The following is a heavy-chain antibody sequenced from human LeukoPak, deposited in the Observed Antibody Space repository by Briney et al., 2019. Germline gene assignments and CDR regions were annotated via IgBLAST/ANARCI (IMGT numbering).Heavy chain of an antibody. CDR1: GYTFTGYY. J-gene: IGHJ4*02. Sequence: ASVKVSCKASGYTFTGYYIHWVRQAPGQGLEWMGWMNPNSGDTSYAREFQDRVTMTRDTSLNTAYMELSRLRSDDTAVYFCARRPINCIIANCYVDYWGQGTLVTVSS. CDR2: MNPNSGDT. D-gene: IGHD3-3*02. V-gene: IGHV1-2*02. CDR3: ARRPINCIIANCYVDY.